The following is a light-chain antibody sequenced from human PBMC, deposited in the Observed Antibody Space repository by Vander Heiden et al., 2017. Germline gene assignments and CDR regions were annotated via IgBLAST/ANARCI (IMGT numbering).Light chain of an antibody. CDR3: QQYNSYSGT. J-gene: IGKJ1*01. Sequence: DIQMTQPPSTLSAPVGDRVTITCRASQSISSWLAWYQQKPGKAPKLLVYEASSLESGVPSRFSGSGSGTGFTLTISRLQPDDFATYCCQQYNSYSGTFGQGTKVEIK. CDR2: EAS. V-gene: IGKV1-5*03. CDR1: QSISSW.